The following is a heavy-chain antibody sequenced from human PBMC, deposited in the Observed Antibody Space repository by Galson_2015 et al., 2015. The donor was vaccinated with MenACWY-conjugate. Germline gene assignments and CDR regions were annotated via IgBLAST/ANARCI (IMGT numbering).Heavy chain of an antibody. CDR1: GFTFVNYA. Sequence: SVKVSCKASGFTFVNYAIHWVRQAPGHRLAWLGWINVDNGNTTYPQKIPGRVTITRDTSARTVYMELRSLRSEDTAVYYCARDNGVTICGVVTQNYFDHWGQGTLVTVSS. CDR3: ARDNGVTICGVVTQNYFDH. D-gene: IGHD3-3*01. CDR2: INVDNGNT. J-gene: IGHJ4*02. V-gene: IGHV1-3*01.